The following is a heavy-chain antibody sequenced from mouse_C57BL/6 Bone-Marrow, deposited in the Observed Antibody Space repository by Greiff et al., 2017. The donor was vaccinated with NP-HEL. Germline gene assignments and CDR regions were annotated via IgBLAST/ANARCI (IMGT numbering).Heavy chain of an antibody. J-gene: IGHJ4*01. V-gene: IGHV5-12*01. Sequence: FTISRDNAKNTLYLQMSRLKSEDTAMYYCARQKNWDYAMDYWGQGTSVTVSS. CDR3: ARQKNWDYAMDY. D-gene: IGHD4-1*01.